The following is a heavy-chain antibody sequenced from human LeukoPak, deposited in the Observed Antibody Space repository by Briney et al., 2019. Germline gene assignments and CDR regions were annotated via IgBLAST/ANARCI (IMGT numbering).Heavy chain of an antibody. V-gene: IGHV1-18*04. D-gene: IGHD1-26*01. CDR1: GYTFTGYY. CDR2: ISAYNGNT. J-gene: IGHJ6*03. Sequence: ASVKVSCKASGYTFTGYYMHWVRQAPGQGLEWMGWISAYNGNTNYAQKLQGRVTITADESTSTAYMELSSLRSEDTAVYYCARQPHSYYYYMDVWGKGTTVTISS. CDR3: ARQPHSYYYYMDV.